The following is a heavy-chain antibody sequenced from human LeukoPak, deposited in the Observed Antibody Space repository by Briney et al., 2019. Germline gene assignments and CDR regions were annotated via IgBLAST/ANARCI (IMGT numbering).Heavy chain of an antibody. CDR2: INYSGST. Sequence: PSETLSLTCSVSGASISSSDYYWGWLRQPPGKGLEWIGRINYSGSTYYNPSLKSRVTISVDTSKNHFSLRLTSMTAADTAVYYCARLTHSYYSDTSGYYPYYYMDVWGKGTTVTVSS. CDR1: GASISSSDYY. D-gene: IGHD3-22*01. CDR3: ARLTHSYYSDTSGYYPYYYMDV. V-gene: IGHV4-39*02. J-gene: IGHJ6*03.